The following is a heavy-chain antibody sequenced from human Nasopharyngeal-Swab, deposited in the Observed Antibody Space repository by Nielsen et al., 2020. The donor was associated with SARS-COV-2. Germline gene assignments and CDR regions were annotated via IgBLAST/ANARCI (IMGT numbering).Heavy chain of an antibody. CDR3: ARDAAGYCSSTSCHAGTGMDV. Sequence: WIRQPPGKGLEWIGYIYYSGSTYYNPSLKSRVTISVDTSKNQFSLKLSSVTAADTAVYYCARDAAGYCSSTSCHAGTGMDVWGQGTTVTVSS. D-gene: IGHD2-2*01. V-gene: IGHV4-30-4*01. CDR2: IYYSGST. J-gene: IGHJ6*02.